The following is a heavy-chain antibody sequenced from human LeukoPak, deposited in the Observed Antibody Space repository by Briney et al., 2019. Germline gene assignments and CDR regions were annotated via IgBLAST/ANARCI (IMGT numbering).Heavy chain of an antibody. CDR3: ARDSDSSGYRFDP. J-gene: IGHJ5*02. Sequence: SGTLSLTCAVSGGSISSSNWWSWVRQPPGKGLEWVGEIYHSGSTNYNPSLKSRVTISVDKSKNQFSLKLSSVTAADTAVYYCARDSDSSGYRFDPWGQGTLVTVSS. CDR1: GGSISSSNW. CDR2: IYHSGST. D-gene: IGHD3-22*01. V-gene: IGHV4-4*02.